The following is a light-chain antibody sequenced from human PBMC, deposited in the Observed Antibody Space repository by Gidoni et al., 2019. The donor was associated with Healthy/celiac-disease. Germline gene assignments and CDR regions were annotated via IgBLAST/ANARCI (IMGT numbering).Light chain of an antibody. J-gene: IGKJ1*01. V-gene: IGKV1-39*01. Sequence: DIQMTPSPSSLSASVGDRVTIPCRASHSISSYLNWYQQKPGKAPKLLIYAASSLQSGVPSRFSGSGSGTDFTLTISSLQPEDFATYYCQQSYSTPRTFGQGTKVEIK. CDR3: QQSYSTPRT. CDR2: AAS. CDR1: HSISSY.